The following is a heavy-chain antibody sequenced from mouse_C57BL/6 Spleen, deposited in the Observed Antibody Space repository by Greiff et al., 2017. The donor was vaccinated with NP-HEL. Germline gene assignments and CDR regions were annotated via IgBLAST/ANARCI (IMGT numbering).Heavy chain of an antibody. D-gene: IGHD2-1*01. CDR1: EYEFPSHD. CDR3: ARHGEGNYAGGFAY. CDR2: INSDGGST. Sequence: EVRLVESGGGLVQPGESLKLSCESNEYEFPSHDMSWVRKTPEKRLELVAAINSDGGSTYYPDTMERRFIISRDNTKKNLYLQMSSLRSEDTALYYCARHGEGNYAGGFAYWGQRTLVTVSA. J-gene: IGHJ3*01. V-gene: IGHV5-2*03.